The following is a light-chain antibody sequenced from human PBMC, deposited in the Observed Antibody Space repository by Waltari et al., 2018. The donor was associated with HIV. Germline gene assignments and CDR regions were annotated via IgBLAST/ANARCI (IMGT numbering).Light chain of an antibody. CDR2: DVS. J-gene: IGLJ1*01. Sequence: QSALTQPRSVSGSPGQSVTISCPGTSSDVGGYKYVSWYQQHPGKAPKLMIYDVSKRPSGVPDRFSGSKSGNTASLTISGLQAEDEADYYCCSYAGSYNYVFGTGTKVTVL. CDR1: SSDVGGYKY. CDR3: CSYAGSYNYV. V-gene: IGLV2-11*01.